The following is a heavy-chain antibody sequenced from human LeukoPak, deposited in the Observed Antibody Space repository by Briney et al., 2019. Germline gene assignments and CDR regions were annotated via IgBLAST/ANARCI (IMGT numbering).Heavy chain of an antibody. CDR1: GGSISSSSYY. Sequence: SETLSLTCTVSGGSISSSSYYWGWIRQPPGKGLERIGSIYYSGSTYYNPSLKSRVTISVDTSKNQFSLKLSSVTAADTAVYYCATGDWGYFDYWGQGTLVTVSS. D-gene: IGHD7-27*01. CDR2: IYYSGST. V-gene: IGHV4-39*01. CDR3: ATGDWGYFDY. J-gene: IGHJ4*02.